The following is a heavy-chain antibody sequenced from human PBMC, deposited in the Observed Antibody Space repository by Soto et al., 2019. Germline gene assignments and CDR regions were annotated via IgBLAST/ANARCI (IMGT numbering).Heavy chain of an antibody. CDR3: AKDTAAATDY. CDR2: ISYDGSNK. V-gene: IGHV3-30*18. Sequence: GGSLRLSCAASGFTFSSYGMHWVRQAPGKGLEWVAGISYDGSNKYYADSVKGRFTISRDNSKNTLYLQMNSLRAEDTAVYYCAKDTAAATDYWGQGTLVTVSS. CDR1: GFTFSSYG. D-gene: IGHD6-13*01. J-gene: IGHJ4*02.